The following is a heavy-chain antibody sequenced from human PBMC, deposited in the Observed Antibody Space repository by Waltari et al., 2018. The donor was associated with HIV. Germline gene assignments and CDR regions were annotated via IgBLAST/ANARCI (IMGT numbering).Heavy chain of an antibody. Sequence: VQVLPSGGVFVPPGGALRFTLAASGLTFRSYHMSWVRQAPGKGLFLFSGIRRRADKTYYTDSVTGGFTISINNYKKTRYLQMNSLTAEETAVYHCANIPPSTIGRGWFDPWGQGTLVTVSS. V-gene: IGHV3-23*01. CDR2: IRRRADKT. D-gene: IGHD2-2*01. J-gene: IGHJ5*02. CDR1: GLTFRSYH. CDR3: ANIPPSTIGRGWFDP.